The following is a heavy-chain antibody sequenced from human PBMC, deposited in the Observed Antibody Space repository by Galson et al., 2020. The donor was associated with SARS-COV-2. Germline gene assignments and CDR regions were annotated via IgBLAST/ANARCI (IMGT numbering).Heavy chain of an antibody. V-gene: IGHV4-59*13. D-gene: IGHD2-15*01. CDR1: GGSISSYY. Sequence: SETLSLTCTVSGGSISSYYWSWIRQPPGKGLEWIGYIYYSGSTNYNPTLKSRVTISVDTSKNQFSLKLSSVTAADTAVYYCARLGGGYCSGGSCYFPYWGHGTLVTVSS. CDR2: IYYSGST. J-gene: IGHJ4*01. CDR3: ARLGGGYCSGGSCYFPY.